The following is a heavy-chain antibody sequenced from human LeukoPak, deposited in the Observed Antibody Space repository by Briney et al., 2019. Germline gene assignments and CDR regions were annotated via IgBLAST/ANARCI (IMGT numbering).Heavy chain of an antibody. CDR1: GVTFSNAW. D-gene: IGHD2-15*01. J-gene: IGHJ5*02. CDR2: IKSKTDGGTT. V-gene: IGHV3-15*01. Sequence: PGGSLRLSCVASGVTFSNAWMHWVRQAPGKGLEWVGRIKSKTDGGTTDYAAPVKNRFNISRDDSKNTVYLQMNSRKIEDTAVYYCVGGSPVDPWGQGNPFTVSS. CDR3: VGGSPVDP.